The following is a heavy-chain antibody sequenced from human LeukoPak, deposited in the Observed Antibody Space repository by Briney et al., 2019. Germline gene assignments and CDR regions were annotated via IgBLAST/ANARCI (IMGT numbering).Heavy chain of an antibody. J-gene: IGHJ4*02. CDR3: ARDKDAIAAAGPLAD. CDR2: IYYSGST. D-gene: IGHD6-13*01. Sequence: PSETLSLTCTVSGGSISSYYWSWIRQPPGKGLEWIGYIYYSGSTNYNPSLKSRVTISVDTSKNQFSLKLSSVTAADTAVYYCARDKDAIAAAGPLADWGQGTLVTVSS. CDR1: GGSISSYY. V-gene: IGHV4-59*12.